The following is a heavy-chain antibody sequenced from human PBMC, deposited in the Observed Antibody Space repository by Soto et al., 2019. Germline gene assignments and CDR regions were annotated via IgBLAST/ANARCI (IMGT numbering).Heavy chain of an antibody. Sequence: ASVKVSCKASGYTFTSYGISWVRQAPGQGLEWMGWISAYNGNTNYAQKLQGRVTMTTDTSTSTAYKELTSLRSDDTAVYSCARETYGHYVRIFGFYYVIDVWGQET. D-gene: IGHD4-17*01. CDR1: GYTFTSYG. CDR3: ARETYGHYVRIFGFYYVIDV. J-gene: IGHJ6*02. CDR2: ISAYNGNT. V-gene: IGHV1-18*01.